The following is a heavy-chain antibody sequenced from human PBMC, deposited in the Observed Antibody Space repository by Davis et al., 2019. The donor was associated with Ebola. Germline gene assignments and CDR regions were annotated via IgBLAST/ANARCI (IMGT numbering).Heavy chain of an antibody. V-gene: IGHV1-69*13. D-gene: IGHD2-2*01. J-gene: IGHJ3*02. CDR3: ARDRYCSSTSCHRAFDI. CDR2: IIPMFRSP. CDR1: GGTFSSFA. Sequence: SVKVSCKASGGTFSSFAVSWVRQAHGQGLEWMGGIIPMFRSPKYAQKFQGRVTITADESTRTVYMELSSLRSEDTAVYYCARDRYCSSTSCHRAFDIWGQGTMVTVSS.